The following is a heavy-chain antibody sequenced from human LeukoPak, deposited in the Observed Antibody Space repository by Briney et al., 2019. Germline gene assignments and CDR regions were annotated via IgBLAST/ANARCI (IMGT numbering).Heavy chain of an antibody. CDR1: GYTFTSYG. V-gene: IGHV1-18*01. D-gene: IGHD5-18*01. CDR3: AKMDTAMVLSAFDI. Sequence: ASVKVSCKASGYTFTSYGISWVRQAPGQGLEWMGWISAYNGNTNYAQKLQGRVTMTTDTSTSTAYMELRSLRSDDTAVYYCAKMDTAMVLSAFDIWGQGTMVTVSS. J-gene: IGHJ3*02. CDR2: ISAYNGNT.